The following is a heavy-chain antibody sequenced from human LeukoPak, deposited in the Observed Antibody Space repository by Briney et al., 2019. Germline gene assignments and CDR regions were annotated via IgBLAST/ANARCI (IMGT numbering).Heavy chain of an antibody. CDR2: ISSSSSYI. CDR1: GFTFSSYA. Sequence: GGSLRLSCAASGFTFSSYAMSWVRQAPGKGLEWVSSISSSSSYIYYAASVKGRFTISRDNAKNSLYLQMNSLRAEDTAVYYCARGPTLGPLDYWGQGTLVTVSS. J-gene: IGHJ4*02. CDR3: ARGPTLGPLDY. V-gene: IGHV3-21*01.